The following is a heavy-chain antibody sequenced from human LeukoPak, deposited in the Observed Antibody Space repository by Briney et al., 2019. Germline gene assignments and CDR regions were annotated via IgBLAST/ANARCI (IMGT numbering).Heavy chain of an antibody. D-gene: IGHD4-17*01. J-gene: IGHJ4*02. Sequence: GGSLRLSCAASGFTFSDYYMSWIRQAPGXGLEWVSYISSSSAYTDYADSVKGRFSISRDNAKNSLYLQMNSLRAEDTAVYYCAREGGLRLTTRYFDYWGQGTLVTVSS. CDR1: GFTFSDYY. CDR2: ISSSSAYT. V-gene: IGHV3-11*06. CDR3: AREGGLRLTTRYFDY.